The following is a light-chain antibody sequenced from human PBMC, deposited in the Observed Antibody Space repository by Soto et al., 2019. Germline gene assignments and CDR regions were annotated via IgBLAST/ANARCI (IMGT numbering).Light chain of an antibody. Sequence: EIVMTQSPATVSVSPGERATLSCRASQSVSSNLAWYQQKPGQAPRLLIYGASTRATGIPATFSGSGSGTEFTLTISSLQAEDLAVYYCQQYNKWPPWTVGQGTKVEIK. CDR2: GAS. CDR3: QQYNKWPPWT. CDR1: QSVSSN. J-gene: IGKJ1*01. V-gene: IGKV3-15*01.